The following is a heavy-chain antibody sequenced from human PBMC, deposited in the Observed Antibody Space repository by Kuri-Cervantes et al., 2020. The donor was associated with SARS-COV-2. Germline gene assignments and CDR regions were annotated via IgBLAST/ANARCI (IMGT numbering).Heavy chain of an antibody. D-gene: IGHD3-9*01. V-gene: IGHV4-59*01. J-gene: IGHJ3*02. CDR1: GGSISSYY. Sequence: SETLSLTCTVSGGSISSYYWSWIRQPPGKGLEWIGYIYYSGSTNYNPSLKSRVTISVDTSKNQFSLKLSSVTAADTAVYYCARATTGDVDAFDIWGQGTLVTVSS. CDR3: ARATTGDVDAFDI. CDR2: IYYSGST.